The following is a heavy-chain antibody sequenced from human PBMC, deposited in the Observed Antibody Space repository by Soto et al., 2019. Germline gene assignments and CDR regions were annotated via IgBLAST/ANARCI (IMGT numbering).Heavy chain of an antibody. V-gene: IGHV1-18*01. J-gene: IGHJ4*02. CDR2: ISTYNGNT. Sequence: QAQLVQSGAEVKEPGASVKVSCKASGYSFTTSGITWVRQAPGQGLEWMGWISTYNGNTNYAQKLQDRVTLTTDTSPSKDYMELRSLRSDDTAVYYCARRLYGDYDYWGQGTLVTVSS. D-gene: IGHD4-17*01. CDR1: GYSFTTSG. CDR3: ARRLYGDYDY.